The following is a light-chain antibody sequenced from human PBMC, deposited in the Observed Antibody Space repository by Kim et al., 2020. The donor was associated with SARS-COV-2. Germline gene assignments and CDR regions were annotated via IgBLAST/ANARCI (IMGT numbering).Light chain of an antibody. CDR2: QDT. CDR1: KVGEKF. CDR3: QAWDRSTVV. Sequence: SGSPGQAASFTGSGEKVGEKFVSWYKLRPGQSPVLVVYQDTQRPSGISERLSGSNSGNTATLTISGTQALDEADYYCQAWDRSTVVFGGGTQLTVL. V-gene: IGLV3-1*01. J-gene: IGLJ3*02.